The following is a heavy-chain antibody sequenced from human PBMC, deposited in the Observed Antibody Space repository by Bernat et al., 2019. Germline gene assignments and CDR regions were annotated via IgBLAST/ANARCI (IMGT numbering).Heavy chain of an antibody. J-gene: IGHJ3*02. CDR2: IYYSGST. D-gene: IGHD3-10*01. CDR3: ARYGVTMVRGVNDAFDI. V-gene: IGHV4-39*01. CDR1: GGSISSSSYY. Sequence: QVQLQESGPGLVKPSETLSLTCTVSGGSISSSSYYWGWIRQPPGKGLEWIGSIYYSGSTYYNPSLKSRVTISVDTSKNQFSLKLSSVTAADTAVYYCARYGVTMVRGVNDAFDIWGQGTMVTVSS.